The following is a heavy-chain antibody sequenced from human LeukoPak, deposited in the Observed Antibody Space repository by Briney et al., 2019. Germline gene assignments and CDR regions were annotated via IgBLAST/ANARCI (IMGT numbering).Heavy chain of an antibody. CDR3: ATGGRYDYFDY. V-gene: IGHV3-11*06. D-gene: IGHD3-16*01. CDR1: GFTFSDYY. CDR2: ISSSSSYT. J-gene: IGHJ4*02. Sequence: GGSLRLSCAASGFTFSDYYMSWIRQAPGKGLEWVSYISSSSSYTNYADSVKGRFTISRDNAKNSLYLQMNSLRAEDTAVYYRATGGRYDYFDYWGQGTLVTVSS.